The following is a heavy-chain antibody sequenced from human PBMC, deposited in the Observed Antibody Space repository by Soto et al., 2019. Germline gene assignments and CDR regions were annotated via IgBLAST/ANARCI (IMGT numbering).Heavy chain of an antibody. Sequence: GGSLRLSCAASGFSVRSYAMSWVRQAPGKGLEWVSAISESGDRTYYADSVKGRFTVSRDNSKNTLYLQMNSLRADDTSVYYCAKDRPGTTAFDYWGQGTMVTVYS. D-gene: IGHD1-7*01. J-gene: IGHJ4*02. CDR3: AKDRPGTTAFDY. V-gene: IGHV3-23*01. CDR2: ISESGDRT. CDR1: GFSVRSYA.